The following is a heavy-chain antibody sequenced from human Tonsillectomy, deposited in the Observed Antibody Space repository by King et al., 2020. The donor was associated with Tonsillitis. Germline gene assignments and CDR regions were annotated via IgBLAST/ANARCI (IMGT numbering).Heavy chain of an antibody. CDR1: GFTFSSSA. CDR3: AKVGTTAIVYYFDY. Sequence: VQLVESGGGLVQPGGSLRLSCAASGFTFSSSAMAWVRQAPGKGLEWVSGISGSGGSTYYADSVKGRFTISRDNCKNTLYLQMNILGAEDAARYYCAKVGTTAIVYYFDYWGQGTLVTVSS. CDR2: ISGSGGST. D-gene: IGHD5-18*01. J-gene: IGHJ4*02. V-gene: IGHV3-23*04.